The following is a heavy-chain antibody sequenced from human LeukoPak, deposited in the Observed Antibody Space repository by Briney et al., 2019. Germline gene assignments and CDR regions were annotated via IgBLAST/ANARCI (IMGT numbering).Heavy chain of an antibody. J-gene: IGHJ4*02. V-gene: IGHV3-21*01. D-gene: IGHD3-22*01. CDR2: ISSSSSYI. Sequence: GGSLRLSCAASGFTFSSYSMNWVRQAPGKGLEWVSSISSSSSYIYCADSVKGRFTISRDNAKNSLYLQMNSLRAEDTAVYYCARDPGYYDSSGYHLPYWGQGTLVTVSS. CDR1: GFTFSSYS. CDR3: ARDPGYYDSSGYHLPY.